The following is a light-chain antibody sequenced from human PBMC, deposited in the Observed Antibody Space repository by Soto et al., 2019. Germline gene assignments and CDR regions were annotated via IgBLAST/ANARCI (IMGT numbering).Light chain of an antibody. CDR3: QTWDTGARVV. J-gene: IGLJ2*01. CDR2: LSSDGSH. V-gene: IGLV4-69*01. Sequence: QAVVTQSPSASASLGASVKLTCTLSSGHSSYAIAWHQQQTENGPRYVMKLSSDGSHSKGDGIPDRFSGSSSGAERYLTISSIQSEDEADYYCQTWDTGARVVFGGGTKLTVL. CDR1: SGHSSYA.